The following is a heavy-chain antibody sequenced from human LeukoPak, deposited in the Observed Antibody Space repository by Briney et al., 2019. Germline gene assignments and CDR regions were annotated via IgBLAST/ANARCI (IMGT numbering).Heavy chain of an antibody. D-gene: IGHD4-11*01. CDR2: VSGTGGST. CDR3: AKRSTVPYFDY. J-gene: IGHJ4*02. Sequence: GGSLRLSCAASGFTFSSYAMSWVRQAPGRGLEWVSAVSGTGGSTYYADSVKGRFTISRDNSKNTLYLQMNSLRAEDTAVYYCAKRSTVPYFDYWGQGTLVTVSS. CDR1: GFTFSSYA. V-gene: IGHV3-23*01.